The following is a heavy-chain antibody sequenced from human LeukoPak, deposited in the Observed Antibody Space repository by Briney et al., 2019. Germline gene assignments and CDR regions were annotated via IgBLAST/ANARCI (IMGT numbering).Heavy chain of an antibody. CDR1: GFTFSSYA. V-gene: IGHV3-23*01. CDR2: ISGSGGST. CDR3: AKDRGGYCSSTSCYLRYFDY. Sequence: GGSLRLSCAASGFTFSSYAMSWVRQAPGKGLEWVSPISGSGGSTYYADSVKGRFTISRDNSKNTLYLQMNSLRAEDTAVYYCAKDRGGYCSSTSCYLRYFDYWGQGTLVTVSS. D-gene: IGHD2-2*01. J-gene: IGHJ4*02.